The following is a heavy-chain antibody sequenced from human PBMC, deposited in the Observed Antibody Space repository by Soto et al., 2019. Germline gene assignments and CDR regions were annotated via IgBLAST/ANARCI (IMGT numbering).Heavy chain of an antibody. CDR3: ARDSGWFDP. V-gene: IGHV4-39*01. J-gene: IGHJ5*02. Sequence: PSETLSLTCSVSGGSIRTTNYFWAWIRQPPGKGLEWIASVYHSGSTYYNPSPKSRVTVSVDPSKNQFALTLSSASAADTAMYYCARDSGWFDPWGQGTLVTVSS. CDR2: VYHSGST. CDR1: GGSIRTTNYF.